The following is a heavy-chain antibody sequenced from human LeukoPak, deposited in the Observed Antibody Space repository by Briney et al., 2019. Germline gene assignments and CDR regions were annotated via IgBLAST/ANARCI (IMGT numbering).Heavy chain of an antibody. D-gene: IGHD6-13*01. Sequence: SETLSLTCAVYGGSFSGYYWSWIRQPPGKGLEWIGGINHSGSTNYNPSLKSRVTISVDTSKNQFSLKLSSVTAADTAVYYCARGDYSSRFDYWGQGTLVTVSS. J-gene: IGHJ4*02. CDR2: INHSGST. CDR3: ARGDYSSRFDY. CDR1: GGSFSGYY. V-gene: IGHV4-34*01.